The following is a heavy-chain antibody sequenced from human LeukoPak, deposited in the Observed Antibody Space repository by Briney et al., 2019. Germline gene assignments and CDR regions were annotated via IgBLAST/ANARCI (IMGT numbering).Heavy chain of an antibody. Sequence: SVKVSCKASGGTFNSYAISWVRQAPGQGLEWMGGIIPIFGTANYAQKFQGRVTITADKPTTTTYMELSSLRSEDTAVYYCARDYRRSNWNDGGWFDPWGQGTLVTVSS. CDR1: GGTFNSYA. V-gene: IGHV1-69*06. D-gene: IGHD1-1*01. CDR2: IIPIFGTA. J-gene: IGHJ5*02. CDR3: ARDYRRSNWNDGGWFDP.